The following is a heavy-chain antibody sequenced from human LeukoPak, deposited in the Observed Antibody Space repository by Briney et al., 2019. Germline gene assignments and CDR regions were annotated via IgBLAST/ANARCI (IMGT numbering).Heavy chain of an antibody. J-gene: IGHJ3*02. CDR2: ISSSSSTI. Sequence: PGGSLRLSCAASGFTFSSYSMNWVRQAPGKGLEWVSYISSSSSTIYYADSVKGRFTISRDNAKNSLYLQMNSLRAEDTAVYYCAREARVVPAARYRLCAFDIWGQGTMVTVSS. CDR1: GFTFSSYS. V-gene: IGHV3-48*04. CDR3: AREARVVPAARYRLCAFDI. D-gene: IGHD2-2*01.